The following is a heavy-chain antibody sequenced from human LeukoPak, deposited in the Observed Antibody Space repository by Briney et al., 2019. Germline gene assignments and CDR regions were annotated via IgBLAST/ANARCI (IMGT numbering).Heavy chain of an antibody. Sequence: GGSLRLSCAASGFTFSSYSMNWVRQAPGKGLEWVSSISSSSSYIYYADSVKGRFTISRDNAKNSLYLQMNSLRAEDTAVYYCARDAGYSSGWYYFDYWGQGTLVTVSS. CDR2: ISSSSSYI. CDR1: GFTFSSYS. D-gene: IGHD6-19*01. J-gene: IGHJ4*02. V-gene: IGHV3-21*01. CDR3: ARDAGYSSGWYYFDY.